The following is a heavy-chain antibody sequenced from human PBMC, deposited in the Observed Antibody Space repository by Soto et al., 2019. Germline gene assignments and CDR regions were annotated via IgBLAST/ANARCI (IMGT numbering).Heavy chain of an antibody. V-gene: IGHV3-74*01. J-gene: IGHJ4*02. CDR2: INNDGRST. D-gene: IGHD3-16*02. Sequence: GGSLRLSCAASGFTFSSHWMHWVRQAPGKGLVWVSRINNDGRSTDYADSVKGRFAISRDNAKNALYLQMNSLRAEDTAVYYCARDGPSYYFDYWGQGSLVTVSS. CDR1: GFTFSSHW. CDR3: ARDGPSYYFDY.